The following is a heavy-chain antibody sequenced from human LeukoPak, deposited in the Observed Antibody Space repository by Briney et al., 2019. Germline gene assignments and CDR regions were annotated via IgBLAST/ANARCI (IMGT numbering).Heavy chain of an antibody. J-gene: IGHJ2*01. CDR1: GYTFTSYG. CDR2: ISAYNGNT. V-gene: IGHV1-18*01. CDR3: ARVRYYDFWSGYSDWYFDL. D-gene: IGHD3-3*01. Sequence: ASVKVSCKASGYTFTSYGISWVRQAPGQGLEWMGWISAYNGNTNYAQKLQGRVTMTTDTSTSTAYMELRSLRSDDTAVYYCARVRYYDFWSGYSDWYFDLWGSGTLVTVSS.